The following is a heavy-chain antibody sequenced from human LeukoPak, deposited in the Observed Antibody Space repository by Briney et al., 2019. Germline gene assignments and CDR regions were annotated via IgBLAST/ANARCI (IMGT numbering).Heavy chain of an antibody. CDR3: ARDSTTDENIL. CDR2: ISTSSTYM. V-gene: IGHV3-21*01. Sequence: GGSLRLSCAASGFTFSSYSMHWVRQAPGKGLEWVSSISTSSTYMYYADSVKGRFTISRDNAKNSLYLQMNGLRAEDTALYYCARDSTTDENILWGQGILVTVSS. D-gene: IGHD1-26*01. J-gene: IGHJ4*02. CDR1: GFTFSSYS.